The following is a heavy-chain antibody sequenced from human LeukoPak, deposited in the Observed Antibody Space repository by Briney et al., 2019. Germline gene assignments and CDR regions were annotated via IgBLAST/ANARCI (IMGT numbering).Heavy chain of an antibody. Sequence: GGSLRLSCAASGFAFSKYGLHWVRQTPGKGLEWVAFIRHDSTNKYYADSVRGRFTISRDNFKNMLYLQMSTLAAADTALYYCTKDPGYCSSGSCYTFDHWGQGTLVTVSS. D-gene: IGHD2-2*02. J-gene: IGHJ5*02. CDR2: IRHDSTNK. CDR1: GFAFSKYG. V-gene: IGHV3-30*02. CDR3: TKDPGYCSSGSCYTFDH.